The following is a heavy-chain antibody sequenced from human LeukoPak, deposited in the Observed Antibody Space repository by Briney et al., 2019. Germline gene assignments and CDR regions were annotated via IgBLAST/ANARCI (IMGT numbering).Heavy chain of an antibody. D-gene: IGHD5-18*01. V-gene: IGHV3-23*01. Sequence: SGGSLRLSCAASGFTFSSYDMSWVRQAPGKGLGWVSTISGSGGSTHYADSVKGRFTISRDNSKNTLYLQMNSLRADDTAVYYCVRGYSYGWFDPWGQGTLVTVSS. CDR3: VRGYSYGWFDP. CDR1: GFTFSSYD. CDR2: ISGSGGST. J-gene: IGHJ5*02.